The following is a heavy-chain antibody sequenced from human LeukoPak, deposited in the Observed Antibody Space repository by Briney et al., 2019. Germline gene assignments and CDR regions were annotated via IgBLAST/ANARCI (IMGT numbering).Heavy chain of an antibody. CDR3: ASRNDILTGYVFDF. D-gene: IGHD3-9*01. CDR2: IYYSGST. J-gene: IGHJ4*02. Sequence: SETLSLTGTVSGGSVSSRIYYWGWMRQPPGKGLWWSGSIYYSGSTSYNPSLTSRVTISVATSKHQFSLTLNSVTAADTAVYYCASRNDILTGYVFDFWGQGTLVTVSS. CDR1: GGSVSSRIYY. V-gene: IGHV4-39*01.